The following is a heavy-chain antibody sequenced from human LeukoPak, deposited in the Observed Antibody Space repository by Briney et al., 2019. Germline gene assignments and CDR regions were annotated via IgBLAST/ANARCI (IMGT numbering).Heavy chain of an antibody. CDR2: INHSGST. V-gene: IGHV4-34*01. D-gene: IGHD6-19*01. Sequence: SETLSLTCAVYGGSFSGYYWSGIRQPPGKGLEWIGEINHSGSTNYNPSLKSRVTISVDTSKNQFSLKLSSVTAADTAVYYCARGRIAVAGTRYYFDYWGQGTLVTVSS. J-gene: IGHJ4*02. CDR1: GGSFSGYY. CDR3: ARGRIAVAGTRYYFDY.